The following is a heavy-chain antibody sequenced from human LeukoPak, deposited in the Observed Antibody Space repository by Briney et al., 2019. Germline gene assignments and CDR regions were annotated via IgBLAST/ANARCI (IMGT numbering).Heavy chain of an antibody. CDR1: GGSISGYY. CDR3: ARGGGASGYYDFDY. CDR2: IYSTGNT. J-gene: IGHJ4*02. V-gene: IGHV4-4*07. Sequence: SETLSLACTVSGGSISGYYWSWIRQPAGKGLEWIGRIYSTGNTNYNPSLRSRVTMSVDRSNNQFPLNLDSVTAADTAVYYCARGGGASGYYDFDYWGQGTLVTVSS. D-gene: IGHD3-22*01.